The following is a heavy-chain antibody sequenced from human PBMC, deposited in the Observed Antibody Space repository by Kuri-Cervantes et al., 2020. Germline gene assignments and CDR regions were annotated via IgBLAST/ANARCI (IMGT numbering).Heavy chain of an antibody. CDR1: GYTFTSYA. CDR2: ISAYNGNT. V-gene: IGHV1-18*01. Sequence: ASVKVSCKASGYTFTSYAMNWVRQAPGQGLEWMGWISAYNGNTNYAQKLQGRVTMTTDTSTSTAYMELRSLRSDDTAVYYCARVLPWFGDPSGHWDYWGQGTLVTVSS. CDR3: ARVLPWFGDPSGHWDY. D-gene: IGHD3-10*01. J-gene: IGHJ4*02.